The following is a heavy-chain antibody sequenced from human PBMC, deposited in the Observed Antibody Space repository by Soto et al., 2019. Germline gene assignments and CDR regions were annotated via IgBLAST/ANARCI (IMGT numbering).Heavy chain of an antibody. CDR1: GYTFTIYG. CDR3: DRVDYYDSSGYYGY. D-gene: IGHD3-22*01. V-gene: IGHV1-18*04. CDR2: ISGYHGNT. Sequence: QVQLVQSGAEVKKPGASVKVSCKASGYTFTIYGISWVRQAPGQGLEWMGWISGYHGNTDYAQNLQDRVTLTTDASTSSVYMELRSLRSDDTAVYYCDRVDYYDSSGYYGYWGQGTLITVSS. J-gene: IGHJ4*02.